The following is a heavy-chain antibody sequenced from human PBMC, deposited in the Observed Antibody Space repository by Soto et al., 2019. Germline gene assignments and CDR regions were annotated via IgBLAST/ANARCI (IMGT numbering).Heavy chain of an antibody. D-gene: IGHD3-9*01. Sequence: SETLSLTCAVSGGSISSGGYSWSWIRQPPGKGLEWIGYIYHSGSTYYNPSLKSRFTISVDRSKNQFSLKLSSVTAADTAVYYCARASLLTGYYDYYYGMDVWGQWTTGTVAS. V-gene: IGHV4-30-2*01. CDR2: IYHSGST. J-gene: IGHJ6*02. CDR3: ARASLLTGYYDYYYGMDV. CDR1: GGSISSGGYS.